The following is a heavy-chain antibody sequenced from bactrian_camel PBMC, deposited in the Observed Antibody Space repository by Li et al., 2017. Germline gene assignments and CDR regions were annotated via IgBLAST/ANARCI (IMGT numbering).Heavy chain of an antibody. CDR1: GFSLSSYW. Sequence: HVQLVESGGGLVRPGGSLRLSCVASGFSLSSYWMYWVRQAPGKGLEWVSSINSDSGITYYADSVKDRFTISRDNAKNTLYLRLNHLKPEDTAMYYCAKVEDGGSWYDVSEERGQGTQVTVS. D-gene: IGHD6*01. V-gene: IGHV3S1*01. J-gene: IGHJ4*01. CDR2: INSDSGIT.